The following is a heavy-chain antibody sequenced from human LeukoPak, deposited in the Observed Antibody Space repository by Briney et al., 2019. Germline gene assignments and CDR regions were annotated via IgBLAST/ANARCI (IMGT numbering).Heavy chain of an antibody. D-gene: IGHD2-2*01. Sequence: ASVKVSCKASGGTFISYAISWVRQAPGQGLEWMGGIIPIFGTANYAQKFQGRVTITADESTSTAYMELSSLRSEDTAVYYCARGYCSSTSCPQRYDYWGQGTLVTVSS. CDR2: IIPIFGTA. CDR1: GGTFISYA. V-gene: IGHV1-69*13. J-gene: IGHJ4*02. CDR3: ARGYCSSTSCPQRYDY.